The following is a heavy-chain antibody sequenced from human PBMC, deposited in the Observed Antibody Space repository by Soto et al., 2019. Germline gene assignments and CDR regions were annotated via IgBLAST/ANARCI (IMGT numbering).Heavy chain of an antibody. V-gene: IGHV1-69*13. J-gene: IGHJ6*02. D-gene: IGHD3-10*01. Sequence: SVKVSCKASGGTFSSYAISWVRQAPGQGLEWMGGIIPIFGTANYAQKFQGRVTITADESTSTAYMELSSLRSEDTAVYYCARARGMVRGVILDYYYYGMDVWGQGTTVTVSS. CDR3: ARARGMVRGVILDYYYYGMDV. CDR1: GGTFSSYA. CDR2: IIPIFGTA.